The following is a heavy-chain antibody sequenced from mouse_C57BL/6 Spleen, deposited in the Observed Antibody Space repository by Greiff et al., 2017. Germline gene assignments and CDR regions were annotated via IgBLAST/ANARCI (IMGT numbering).Heavy chain of an antibody. CDR2: IYPGDGDT. D-gene: IGHD2-3*01. CDR1: GYAFSSYW. J-gene: IGHJ1*03. V-gene: IGHV1-80*01. Sequence: QVQLQQSGAELVKPGASVKISCKASGYAFSSYWMNWVKQRPGKGLEWIGQIYPGDGDTNYNGTFKGKATLTADKSSSTAYMQLSSLTSEDSAVYFCARGYDGYRYFDVWGKGTTVTVSS. CDR3: ARGYDGYRYFDV.